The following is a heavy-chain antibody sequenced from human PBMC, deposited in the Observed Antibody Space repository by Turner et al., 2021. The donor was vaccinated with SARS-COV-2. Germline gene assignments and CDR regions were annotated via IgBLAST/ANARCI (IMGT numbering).Heavy chain of an antibody. CDR1: GYIFINYY. V-gene: IGHV1-46*03. Sequence: QVQLVQSGAEVKKPGASVQVSCKASGYIFINYYIHWVRQAPGQGLEWVGIINPSGGGTRYAQKFRGRVTMTMDTSTSTVSMELSSLRSEDTAVYYCARGELWSFSSYDNWGQGTLVTVSS. J-gene: IGHJ4*02. D-gene: IGHD3-10*01. CDR3: ARGELWSFSSYDN. CDR2: INPSGGGT.